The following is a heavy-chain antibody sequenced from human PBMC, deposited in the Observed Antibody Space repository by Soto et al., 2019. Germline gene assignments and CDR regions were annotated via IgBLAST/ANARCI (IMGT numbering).Heavy chain of an antibody. V-gene: IGHV4-59*01. CDR2: IYHSGYT. Sequence: SETRRFAGASSIPDYWPLIRKSPGKGLEWIGAIYHSGYTKYNPSFESRVAISMDMSKNQFPLSLTSVTAADTAVYYCARERSLFGVATFDVRG. CDR3: ARERSLFGVATFDV. CDR1: GASSIPDY. D-gene: IGHD3-3*01. J-gene: IGHJ3*01.